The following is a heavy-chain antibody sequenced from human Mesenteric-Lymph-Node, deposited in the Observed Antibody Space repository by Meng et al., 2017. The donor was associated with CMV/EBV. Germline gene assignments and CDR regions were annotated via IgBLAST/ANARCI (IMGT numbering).Heavy chain of an antibody. CDR1: GGSISSSSYY. CDR2: ISYIGST. Sequence: SETLSLTCTVSGGSISSSSYYWAWIRQPPGKGLEWIGSISYIGSTHYNPSLKSRVTISVDTSKNQFSLKLSSVTAADTAVYYCAREGGSVDSSSWYGPDYWGQGTLVTVSS. J-gene: IGHJ4*02. D-gene: IGHD6-13*01. V-gene: IGHV4-39*07. CDR3: AREGGSVDSSSWYGPDY.